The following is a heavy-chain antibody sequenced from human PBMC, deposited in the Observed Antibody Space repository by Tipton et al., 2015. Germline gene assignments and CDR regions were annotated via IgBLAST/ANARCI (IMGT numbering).Heavy chain of an antibody. CDR2: INSRSSTI. CDR3: AREGSSWYFGVY. V-gene: IGHV3-11*01. Sequence: SLRLSCAASGFTFSDYYMSWIRQAPGKGLEWVSYINSRSSTIYYADSVKGRFTISRDNAQNSLYLQMNSLRAEDTAFYYCAREGSSWYFGVYWGQGTLVTVSS. D-gene: IGHD6-13*01. J-gene: IGHJ1*01. CDR1: GFTFSDYY.